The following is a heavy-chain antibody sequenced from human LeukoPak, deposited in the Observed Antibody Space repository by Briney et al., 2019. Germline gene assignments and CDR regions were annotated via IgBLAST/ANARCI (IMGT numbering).Heavy chain of an antibody. CDR2: IKQDGSEK. D-gene: IGHD5-18*01. CDR1: GFTFSSYW. CDR3: ARVRQSPQIQLYYYYMDV. V-gene: IGHV3-7*01. J-gene: IGHJ6*03. Sequence: GGSLRLSCAASGFTFSSYWMSWVRQAPGKGLEWVANIKQDGSEKYYVDSVKGRFTVSRDNAKNSVYLQMNSLRAEDTAVYYCARVRQSPQIQLYYYYMDVWAKGPRSPSP.